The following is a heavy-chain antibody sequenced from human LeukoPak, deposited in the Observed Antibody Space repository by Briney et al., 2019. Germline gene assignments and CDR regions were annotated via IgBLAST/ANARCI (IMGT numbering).Heavy chain of an antibody. Sequence: PGGSLRLSCAASGFTFSSYGMDWVRQAPGKGLEWVANIREDESEKNYVDSVKGRFTISRDNAWNSLYLQMNSLRPEDTAVYYCAREQWSCLDWGQGTLVTVSS. CDR2: IREDESEK. CDR1: GFTFSSYG. J-gene: IGHJ4*02. V-gene: IGHV3-7*01. CDR3: AREQWSCLD. D-gene: IGHD2-8*01.